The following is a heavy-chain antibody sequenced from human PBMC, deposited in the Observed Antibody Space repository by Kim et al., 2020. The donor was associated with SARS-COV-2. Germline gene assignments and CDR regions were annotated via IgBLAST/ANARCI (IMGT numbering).Heavy chain of an antibody. J-gene: IGHJ5*02. CDR3: ARGTRFYSYYPRGNWFDP. CDR1: GGSFSGYY. V-gene: IGHV4-34*01. Sequence: SETLSLTCAVYGGSFSGYYWSWIRQPPGKGLEWIGEINHSGSTNYNPSLKSRVTISVDTSKNQFSLKLSSVTAADTAVYYCARGTRFYSYYPRGNWFDPWGQGTLVTVSS. D-gene: IGHD3-16*01. CDR2: INHSGST.